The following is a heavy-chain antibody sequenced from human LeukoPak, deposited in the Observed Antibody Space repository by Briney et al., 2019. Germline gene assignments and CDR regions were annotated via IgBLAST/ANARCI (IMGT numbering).Heavy chain of an antibody. Sequence: GGSLRLSCAASGFTFSNYAMTWVRQAPGKGLEWVSAIGGSGGSKSYVDSVEARLSISRDNAKNSLYLHMNSLRVEDTAVYYCARGPPYGSRSDYFDYWGQGTPVTVSS. CDR2: IGGSGGSK. J-gene: IGHJ4*02. CDR1: GFTFSNYA. CDR3: ARGPPYGSRSDYFDY. V-gene: IGHV3-23*01. D-gene: IGHD3-10*01.